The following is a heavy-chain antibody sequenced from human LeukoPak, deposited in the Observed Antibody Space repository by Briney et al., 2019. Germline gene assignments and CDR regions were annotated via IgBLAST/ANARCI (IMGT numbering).Heavy chain of an antibody. J-gene: IGHJ4*02. CDR2: IYYSGST. V-gene: IGHV4-59*08. Sequence: SETLSLTCTVSGGSISSYYWSWIRQPPGKGLEWIGYIYYSGSTNYNPSLKSRVTISVDTSKNQFSLKLSSVTAADMAVYYCARHYDSTAYWYYFDYWGQGTLVTVSS. CDR3: ARHYDSTAYWYYFDY. D-gene: IGHD3-22*01. CDR1: GGSISSYY.